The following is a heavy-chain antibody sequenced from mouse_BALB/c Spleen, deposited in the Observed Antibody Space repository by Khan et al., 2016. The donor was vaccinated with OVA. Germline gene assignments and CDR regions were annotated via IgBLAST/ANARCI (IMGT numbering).Heavy chain of an antibody. V-gene: IGHV1-7*01. CDR3: AKDGIDY. J-gene: IGHJ2*01. D-gene: IGHD2-3*01. CDR2: INPTSGFT. Sequence: VELVESGAELAKPGASVKMSCKASGYTFTTYWMHWVKQRPGQGLEWIGYINPTSGFTDYNQKIKDKATLNADKSSSTAYMQLRSLKSADSAVYYCAKDGIDYWGQGTTLTVSS. CDR1: GYTFTTYW.